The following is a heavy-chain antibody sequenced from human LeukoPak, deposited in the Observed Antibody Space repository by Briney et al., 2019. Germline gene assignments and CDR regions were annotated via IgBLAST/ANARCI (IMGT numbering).Heavy chain of an antibody. CDR1: GGTFSSYA. V-gene: IGHV1-69*05. J-gene: IGHJ4*02. Sequence: ASVKVSCKASGGTFSSYAISWVRQAPGQGLDWMGGIIPIFGTANYAQKFQGRVTITTDESTSTAYMELSSLRSEDTAVYYCARGGYYDSSGYFDYWGQGTLVTVSS. CDR2: IIPIFGTA. CDR3: ARGGYYDSSGYFDY. D-gene: IGHD3-22*01.